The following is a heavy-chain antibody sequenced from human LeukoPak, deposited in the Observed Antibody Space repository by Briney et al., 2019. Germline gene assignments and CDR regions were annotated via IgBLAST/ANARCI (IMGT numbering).Heavy chain of an antibody. V-gene: IGHV3-23*01. J-gene: IGHJ4*02. CDR3: AKKRIRSGNYPFDY. CDR1: GFTLSSYA. D-gene: IGHD1-26*01. Sequence: GGSLRLSCAASGFTLSSYAMSWVRQAPRKGLEWLSSISGSGGSTNYADSVKGRFTISRDNSKNTLYLQMNSLRAEDTAVYYCAKKRIRSGNYPFDYWGQGTLVTVSS. CDR2: ISGSGGST.